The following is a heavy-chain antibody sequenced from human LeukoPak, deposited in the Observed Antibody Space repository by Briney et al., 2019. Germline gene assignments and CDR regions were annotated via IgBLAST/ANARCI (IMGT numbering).Heavy chain of an antibody. V-gene: IGHV5-51*01. CDR1: GYSVTSYW. CDR3: ARLKGYRSRLSSFDY. J-gene: IGHJ4*02. CDR2: IYPGDSDT. D-gene: IGHD6-13*01. Sequence: GESLKISCKGSGYSVTSYWIGWVRQMPGKGLEWMGIIYPGDSDTRYSPSFQGQVTISADKSISTAYLQWSSLKASDTAMYYCARLKGYRSRLSSFDYWGQGTLVTVSS.